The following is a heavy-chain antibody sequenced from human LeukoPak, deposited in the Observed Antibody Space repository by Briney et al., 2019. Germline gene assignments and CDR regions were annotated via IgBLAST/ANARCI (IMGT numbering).Heavy chain of an antibody. D-gene: IGHD4-17*01. J-gene: IGHJ4*02. CDR1: GFTFSSAW. V-gene: IGHV3-23*01. CDR3: AKDDYGASDY. Sequence: GGSLRLSCAASGFTFSSAWMHWVRQVPGKGLEWVSAISGSGGSTYYADSVKGRLTISRDNSKNTLYLQMNSLRAEDTAVYYCAKDDYGASDYWGQGTLVTVSS. CDR2: ISGSGGST.